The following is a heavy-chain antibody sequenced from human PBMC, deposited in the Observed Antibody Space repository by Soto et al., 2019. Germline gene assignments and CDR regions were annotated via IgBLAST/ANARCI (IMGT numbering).Heavy chain of an antibody. CDR2: ITSSSSAI. Sequence: EVQLLESGGGLVKPGGSLRLSCAASGFTFSSYTMNWVRQAPGKGLEWVSSITSSSSAIYYADSVRGRFTISRDNAKNSLYLQMNSLRAEAAAVYYCARDPNTGTYHFNYWGQGTLVTVSS. V-gene: IGHV3-21*01. CDR1: GFTFSSYT. D-gene: IGHD1-1*01. CDR3: ARDPNTGTYHFNY. J-gene: IGHJ4*02.